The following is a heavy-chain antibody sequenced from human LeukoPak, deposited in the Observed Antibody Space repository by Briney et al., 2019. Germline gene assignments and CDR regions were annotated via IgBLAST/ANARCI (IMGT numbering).Heavy chain of an antibody. J-gene: IGHJ4*02. Sequence: ASVKVSCKASGYTFTGYYMHWVRQAPGQGLEWMGWINPNSGGTNYAQKFQGRVTMTRDTSTTTVYMDVSSLRSDDTAVYYCARDPSEGLDYWGQGTLVTVSS. CDR1: GYTFTGYY. CDR3: ARDPSEGLDY. V-gene: IGHV1-2*02. CDR2: INPNSGGT.